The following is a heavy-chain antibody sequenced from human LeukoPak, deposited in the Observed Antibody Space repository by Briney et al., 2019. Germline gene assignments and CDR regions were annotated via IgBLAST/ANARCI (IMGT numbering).Heavy chain of an antibody. CDR1: GFTFSDYY. Sequence: PGGSLRLSCAASGFTFSDYYMSWIRQPAGKGLEWIGRIYAGGRSNYNPSLRSRVTISVDTSKNQFSLKLSSVTAADTAVYYCARRYYDNSGHADAFDIWGQGTMVTVSS. D-gene: IGHD3-22*01. V-gene: IGHV4-4*07. CDR2: IYAGGRS. J-gene: IGHJ3*02. CDR3: ARRYYDNSGHADAFDI.